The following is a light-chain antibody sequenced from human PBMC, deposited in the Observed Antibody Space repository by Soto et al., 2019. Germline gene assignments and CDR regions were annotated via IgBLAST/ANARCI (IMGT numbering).Light chain of an antibody. J-gene: IGKJ5*01. CDR1: EDISTW. CDR3: QHADSFPLIT. CDR2: AAS. Sequence: DIQTTQSPSSVSASVGYRFTITCRSSEDISTWLAWYQQKPGKAPKLLIYAASSLQSGVPSRFSGSGSGTDFTLTIRSLQPEDFATYYCQHADSFPLITFGQGTRLEIK. V-gene: IGKV1-12*01.